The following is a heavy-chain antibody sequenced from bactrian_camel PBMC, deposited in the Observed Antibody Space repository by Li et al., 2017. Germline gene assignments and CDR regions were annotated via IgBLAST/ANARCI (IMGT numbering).Heavy chain of an antibody. CDR2: IYSDGTT. V-gene: IGHV3-2*01. J-gene: IGHJ4*01. CDR3: ATDTLPDGSWGPYY. CDR1: GFTFGSYG. D-gene: IGHD5*01. Sequence: HVQLVESGGGLVQPGGSLRLSCATSGFTFGSYGMSWVRQAPGKGLEWVSSIYSDGTTYYADSVKGRFTISRDNTKNMLYLQMNSLTFDDAAVYYCATDTLPDGSWGPYYWGQGTQVTVS.